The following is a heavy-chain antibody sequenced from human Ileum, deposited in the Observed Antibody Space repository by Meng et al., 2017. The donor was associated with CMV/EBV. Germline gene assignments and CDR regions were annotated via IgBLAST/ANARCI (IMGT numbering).Heavy chain of an antibody. Sequence: GESLKISCAASGFTFSDHYMDWVRQAPGKGLEWVGRSKNKPNSYSTEYAAPVKGRFTISRDVSKNSLYLQMNSLRAEDMAVYSCARSSPYVYSSPDAWGQGTMVTVSS. CDR2: SKNKPNSYST. CDR1: GFTFSDHY. J-gene: IGHJ5*02. CDR3: ARSSPYVYSSPDA. D-gene: IGHD6-19*01. V-gene: IGHV3-72*01.